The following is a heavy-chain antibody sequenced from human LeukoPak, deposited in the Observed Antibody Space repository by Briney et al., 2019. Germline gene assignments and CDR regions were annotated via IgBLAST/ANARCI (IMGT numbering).Heavy chain of an antibody. J-gene: IGHJ5*01. Sequence: RGSLRLSCAAYGFTFSAYSMNWVRQPPGKGLEWVSYISSSGSYIYYADSVKGRFTISRDNAKNSLYLQLDSLRAEDTAVYYCARDSRQWVEQLPYGWFDPWGQGTLVTVSP. V-gene: IGHV3-21*01. CDR2: ISSSGSYI. CDR3: ARDSRQWVEQLPYGWFDP. CDR1: GFTFSAYS. D-gene: IGHD1-26*01.